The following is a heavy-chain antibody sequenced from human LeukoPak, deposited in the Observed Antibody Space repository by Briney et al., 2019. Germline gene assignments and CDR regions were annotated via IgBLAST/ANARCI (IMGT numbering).Heavy chain of an antibody. J-gene: IGHJ5*02. CDR2: INAGNGNT. Sequence: ASVKVSCKASGYTFTSYAMHWVRQAPGQRLEWMGWINAGNGNTKYSQKFQGRVTITRDTSASTAYMELSSLRSEDTAVYYCARDEGLRYCSGGSYYRAGGVTTYWFDPWGQGTLVTVSS. D-gene: IGHD2-15*01. V-gene: IGHV1-3*01. CDR1: GYTFTSYA. CDR3: ARDEGLRYCSGGSYYRAGGVTTYWFDP.